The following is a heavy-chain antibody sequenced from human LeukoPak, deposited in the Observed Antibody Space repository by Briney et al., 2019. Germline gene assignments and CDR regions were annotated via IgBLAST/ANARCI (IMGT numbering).Heavy chain of an antibody. CDR2: IYTSGST. V-gene: IGHV4-4*07. D-gene: IGHD6-19*01. Sequence: SETPSLTCTVSGGSISSYYWSWIRQPPGKGLEWIGRIYTSGSTNYNPSLKSRVTMSVDTSKNQFSLKLSSVTAADTAVYYCARDSTSGSGWPLFDYWGQGTLVAVSS. CDR1: GGSISSYY. CDR3: ARDSTSGSGWPLFDY. J-gene: IGHJ4*02.